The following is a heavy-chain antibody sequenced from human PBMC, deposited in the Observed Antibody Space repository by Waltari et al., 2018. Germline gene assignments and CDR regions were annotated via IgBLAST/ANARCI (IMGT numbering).Heavy chain of an antibody. CDR2: IFSGGNT. J-gene: IGHJ4*02. CDR1: AFTVNNNY. CDR3: ASSPKEGY. Sequence: EVQLVESGGGLIQPGGSLRVYCAASAFTVNNNYMIWVRQAPGKGLEWVSLIFSGGNTFYADSVRGRFTISRDSSKNTLYLQMNSLRTEDTAVYYCASSPKEGYWGQGTLVTVSS. V-gene: IGHV3-53*01.